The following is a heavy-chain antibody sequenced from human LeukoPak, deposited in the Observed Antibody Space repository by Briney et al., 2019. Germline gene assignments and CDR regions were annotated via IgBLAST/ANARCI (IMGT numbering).Heavy chain of an antibody. Sequence: SVKVSCKASGGTSSSYAISWVRQAPGQGLEWMGGIIPIFGTANYAQKFQGRVTITADESTSTAYMELSSLRSEDTAVYYCAREVQLERRYLAFDIWGQGTMVTVSS. CDR1: GGTSSSYA. V-gene: IGHV1-69*13. D-gene: IGHD1-1*01. J-gene: IGHJ3*02. CDR3: AREVQLERRYLAFDI. CDR2: IIPIFGTA.